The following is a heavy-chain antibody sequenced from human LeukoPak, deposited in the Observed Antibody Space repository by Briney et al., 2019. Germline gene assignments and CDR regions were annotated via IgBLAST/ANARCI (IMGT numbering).Heavy chain of an antibody. J-gene: IGHJ4*02. D-gene: IGHD3-10*01. CDR1: GGSISSGSYY. V-gene: IGHV4-61*02. Sequence: PSETLSLTCTVSGGSISSGSYYWSWIRQPAGKGLEWIGRIYTSGSTNYNPSLKSRVTISADTSKNQFSLKLSSVTAADTAVYYCAREGSSGCWGQGTLVTVSS. CDR3: AREGSSGC. CDR2: IYTSGST.